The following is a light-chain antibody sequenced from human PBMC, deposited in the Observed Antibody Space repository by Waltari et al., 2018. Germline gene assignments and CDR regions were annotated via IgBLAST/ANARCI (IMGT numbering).Light chain of an antibody. CDR2: NAS. CDR1: QNVINN. CDR3: QQYNYWPT. J-gene: IGKJ4*01. V-gene: IGKV3-15*01. Sequence: EIVMTQSPATLSVSPGERATLSCRASQNVINNLAWYQQKPGQAPWLLIYNASTRATGIPARFSGSGSGTEFTLTVSSLQSEDFAVYFCQQYNYWPTFGGGTKVEI.